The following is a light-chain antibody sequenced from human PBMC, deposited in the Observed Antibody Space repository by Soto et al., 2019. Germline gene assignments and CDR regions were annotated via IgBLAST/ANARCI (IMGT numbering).Light chain of an antibody. Sequence: EIVLTQSPATLSVSPGERATLSCRASQSVGSNLAWYQQKPGQAPRLLIYGASTRATGVPARFSGSGSGTEFTLTISSLQSEDSAVYSCQQYNSWPPFTFGQGTKVEIK. V-gene: IGKV3-15*01. CDR1: QSVGSN. CDR2: GAS. CDR3: QQYNSWPPFT. J-gene: IGKJ2*01.